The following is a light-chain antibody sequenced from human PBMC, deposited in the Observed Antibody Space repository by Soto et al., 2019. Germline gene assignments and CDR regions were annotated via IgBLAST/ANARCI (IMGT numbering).Light chain of an antibody. Sequence: DIVMTQSPLSLPVTPGEPASFSCRSSQSLLHSNAYNYLDWYLQKPGQSPQLLIYLGSNRASGVPDRVSGSGSGTDFTLKISRVEAEDVGVYYCMQALQTPYTFGQGTKLEIK. CDR2: LGS. V-gene: IGKV2-28*01. CDR3: MQALQTPYT. J-gene: IGKJ2*01. CDR1: QSLLHSNAYNY.